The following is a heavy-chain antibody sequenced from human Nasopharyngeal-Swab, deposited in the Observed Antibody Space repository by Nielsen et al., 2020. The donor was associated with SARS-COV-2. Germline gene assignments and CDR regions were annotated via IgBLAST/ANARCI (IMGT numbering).Heavy chain of an antibody. V-gene: IGHV4-34*01. J-gene: IGHJ4*02. Sequence: AETLSLTCAVFGGSYSGYYSSWIRQLPGKGLEWIGDFQHSGSTDYNPSPESRVTVSVDTSKIQFSLTLSSVTAAATAVFLRASAPVRYDFWSGYYCGFDYWGQGTLVTVSS. CDR3: ASAPVRYDFWSGYYCGFDY. CDR1: GGSYSGYY. CDR2: FQHSGST. D-gene: IGHD3-3*01.